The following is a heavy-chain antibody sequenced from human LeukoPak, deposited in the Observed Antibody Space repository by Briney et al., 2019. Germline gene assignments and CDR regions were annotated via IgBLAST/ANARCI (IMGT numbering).Heavy chain of an antibody. V-gene: IGHV4-61*02. J-gene: IGHJ3*02. Sequence: PSETLSLTCTVSGGSISSGSYYWSWIRQPAGKGLEWIGRIYTSGSTNYNPSLKSRVTISVDTSKNQFSLKLSSVTAADTAVYYCARDYIAAAGTVTAFDIWGQGTMVTVSS. CDR3: ARDYIAAAGTVTAFDI. CDR2: IYTSGST. CDR1: GGSISSGSYY. D-gene: IGHD6-13*01.